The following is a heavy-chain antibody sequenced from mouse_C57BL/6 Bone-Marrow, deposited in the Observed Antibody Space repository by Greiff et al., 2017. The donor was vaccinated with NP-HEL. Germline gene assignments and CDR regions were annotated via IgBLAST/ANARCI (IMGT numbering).Heavy chain of an antibody. J-gene: IGHJ1*03. D-gene: IGHD1-1*01. CDR1: GFTFNTYA. CDR3: GRDQETVVARDWYFDV. CDR2: IRSKSSNYAT. Sequence: EVQLVESGGGLVQPKGSLKLSCAASGFTFNTYAMHWVRQAPGKGLEWVARIRSKSSNYATYYADSVKDRFTISRDDSQSMLYLQMNNLKTEDTAMYYGGRDQETVVARDWYFDVWGTGTTVTVSS. V-gene: IGHV10-3*01.